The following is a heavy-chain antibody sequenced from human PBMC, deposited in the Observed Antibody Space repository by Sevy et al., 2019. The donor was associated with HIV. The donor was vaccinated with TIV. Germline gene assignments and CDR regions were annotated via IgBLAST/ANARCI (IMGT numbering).Heavy chain of an antibody. Sequence: ASVKVSCKASGYTFIGYGISWLRQAPGQGLEWLGGVSAYNLNTHYAQKVQGRVTMTTDTSTSTAYMELRSLRSDDTAIYYCVSGPVDSSNFYSFDYWGQGTLVTVSS. CDR1: GYTFIGYG. CDR3: VSGPVDSSNFYSFDY. J-gene: IGHJ4*02. CDR2: VSAYNLNT. V-gene: IGHV1-18*01. D-gene: IGHD3-22*01.